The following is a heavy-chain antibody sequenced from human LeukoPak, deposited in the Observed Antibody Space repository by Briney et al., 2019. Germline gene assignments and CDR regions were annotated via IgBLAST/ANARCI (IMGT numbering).Heavy chain of an antibody. D-gene: IGHD1-26*01. J-gene: IGHJ3*02. CDR3: ARVLGATDAFDI. V-gene: IGHV4-59*01. CDR2: IYYSGST. Sequence: SETLSLTCTVSGGSISSYYWSWIRQPPGKGLEWIGYIYYSGSTNYNPSLKSRVTISVDTSKNQFFLKLSSVTAADTAVYYCARVLGATDAFDIWGQGTMVTVSS. CDR1: GGSISSYY.